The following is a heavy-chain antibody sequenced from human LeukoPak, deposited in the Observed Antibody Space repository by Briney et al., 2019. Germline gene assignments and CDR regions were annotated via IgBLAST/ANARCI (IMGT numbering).Heavy chain of an antibody. J-gene: IGHJ4*02. CDR2: IYYSGST. Sequence: SETLSLTCTVSGGSINSYYRSWIRQPPGKGLEWIGYIYYSGSTSYNPSLKSRVTISVDTSKNQFSLRLTSVTAADTAVYYCARQDERTSFDFWGQGTLVTVSS. CDR3: ARQDERTSFDF. V-gene: IGHV4-59*08. CDR1: GGSINSYY.